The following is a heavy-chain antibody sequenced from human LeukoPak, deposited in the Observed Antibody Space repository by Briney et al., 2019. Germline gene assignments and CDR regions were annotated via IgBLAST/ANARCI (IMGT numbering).Heavy chain of an antibody. J-gene: IGHJ6*02. Sequence: GGSLRLSCAASGFTFSSYGMHWVRQAPGKGLEWVAFAPYDGSNKHYADSVKGRFTISRDSSKNTLYLQMNSLRAEDTALYYCARDPDWPLSYYGMDVWGQGTTVTVSS. CDR3: ARDPDWPLSYYGMDV. CDR2: APYDGSNK. V-gene: IGHV3-30*02. D-gene: IGHD3-9*01. CDR1: GFTFSSYG.